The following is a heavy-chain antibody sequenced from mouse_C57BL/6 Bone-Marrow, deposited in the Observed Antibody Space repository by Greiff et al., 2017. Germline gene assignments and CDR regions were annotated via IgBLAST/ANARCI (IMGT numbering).Heavy chain of an antibody. J-gene: IGHJ4*01. CDR1: GFTFSDYG. CDR3: ARGARRDYAMDY. Sequence: EVQLVEPGAGLVKPGGSLKLSCAASGFTFSDYGMHWVRQAPEKGLEWVAYISSGSSTSYYADTVKGRFTISRDNAKNTLFLQLTSLRSEDTAMYYCARGARRDYAMDYWGQGTSVTVSS. CDR2: ISSGSSTS. D-gene: IGHD3-1*01. V-gene: IGHV5-17*01.